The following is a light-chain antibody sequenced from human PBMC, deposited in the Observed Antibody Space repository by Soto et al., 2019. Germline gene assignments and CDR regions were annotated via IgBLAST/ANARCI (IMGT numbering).Light chain of an antibody. Sequence: QSVLTQPPSASGTPGQWVTISCSGSGSNIASNTVSWYQQLPGTAPKLLMYNNDQRPSGVPDRFSGSKSGTSASLAISGLQSGDEADYYCATWDDSLNGVVFGGGTKLTVL. CDR3: ATWDDSLNGVV. CDR1: GSNIASNT. V-gene: IGLV1-44*01. CDR2: NND. J-gene: IGLJ3*02.